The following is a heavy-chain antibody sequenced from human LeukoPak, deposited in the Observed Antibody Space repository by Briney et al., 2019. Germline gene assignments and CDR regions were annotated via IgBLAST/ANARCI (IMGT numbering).Heavy chain of an antibody. CDR1: GGSISSYY. Sequence: SETLSLTCTVSGGSISSYYWSWIRQPPGKGLEWIGYIYYVASTNYKPSLKSRVTISVDTSKNQFSLKLSSVTAADTAVYYCARTSGDAFDIWGQGTMVTISS. J-gene: IGHJ3*02. CDR3: ARTSGDAFDI. CDR2: IYYVAST. V-gene: IGHV4-59*01.